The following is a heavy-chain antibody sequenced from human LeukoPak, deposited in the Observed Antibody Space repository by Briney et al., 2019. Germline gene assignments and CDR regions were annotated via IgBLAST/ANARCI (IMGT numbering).Heavy chain of an antibody. CDR3: AKAKVVPAGMDY. D-gene: IGHD2-2*01. CDR2: ISGSGGST. Sequence: PGGSLRLSCAASGFTFSSYALSWVPQAPGKGLEWVSAISGSGGSTYYADSVKGRFTISRDNSKNTLYLQMNSLRAEDTAVYYCAKAKVVPAGMDYWGQGTLVTVSS. V-gene: IGHV3-23*01. J-gene: IGHJ4*02. CDR1: GFTFSSYA.